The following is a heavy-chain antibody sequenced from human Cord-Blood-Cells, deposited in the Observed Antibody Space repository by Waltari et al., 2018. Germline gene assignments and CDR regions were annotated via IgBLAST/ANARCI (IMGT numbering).Heavy chain of an antibody. D-gene: IGHD1-1*01. V-gene: IGHV4-39*01. CDR3: ATNWNHDAFDI. CDR1: GGSISSSSYY. CDR2: IYYSGRT. Sequence: QLQLQESGPGLVKPSETLSLTCTVSGGSISSSSYYWGWIRQPPGKGLGWIGSIYYSGRTDYNPPLKRRVTISGGTSKSQFSLNLSSGTAADTAVYYCATNWNHDAFDIWGQGTMVTVSS. J-gene: IGHJ3*02.